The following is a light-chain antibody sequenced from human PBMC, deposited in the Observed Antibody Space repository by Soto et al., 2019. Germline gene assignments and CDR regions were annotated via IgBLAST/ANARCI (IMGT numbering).Light chain of an antibody. V-gene: IGKV3-11*01. Sequence: EIVLTQSPATLSLSPGERATLSCRASQSVSSYLAWYQQKPGQAPRLLVYDASNRATGIPARFSGSGSGTDFTLTISSIEPEDFAVYYCQQRHSWPPIFPFGPGTKVDIK. CDR2: DAS. CDR3: QQRHSWPPIFP. CDR1: QSVSSY. J-gene: IGKJ3*01.